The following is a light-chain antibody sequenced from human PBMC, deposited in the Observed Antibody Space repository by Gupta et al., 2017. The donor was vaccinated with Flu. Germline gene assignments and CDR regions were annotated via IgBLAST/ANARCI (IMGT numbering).Light chain of an antibody. V-gene: IGLV3-25*03. Sequence: DVVAKQHAHWYQQKAGQAPVLVMYKERERPLGIPERVSGSTSGTSVILTINGVQAEDEADYYCQLADVDGTYVVFGGGTKLTVL. CDR3: QLADVDGTYVV. CDR2: KER. J-gene: IGLJ2*01. CDR1: VVAKQH.